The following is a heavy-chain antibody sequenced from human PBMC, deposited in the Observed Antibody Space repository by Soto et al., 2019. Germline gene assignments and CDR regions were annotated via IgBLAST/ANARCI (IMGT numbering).Heavy chain of an antibody. V-gene: IGHV3-74*01. CDR3: ASTPGGYQLLLYYYYCMDV. J-gene: IGHJ6*03. D-gene: IGHD2-2*01. Sequence: GGSLRLSCAASGFTFSSYWMHWVRQAPGKGLVWVSRINSDGSSTSYADSVKGRVTISRDNTTNTPYMQMNRLRAEDTAVYYCASTPGGYQLLLYYYYCMDVWGKGTTVTVSS. CDR1: GFTFSSYW. CDR2: INSDGSST.